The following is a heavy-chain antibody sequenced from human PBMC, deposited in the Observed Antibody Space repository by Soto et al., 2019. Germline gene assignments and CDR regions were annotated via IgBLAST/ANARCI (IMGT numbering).Heavy chain of an antibody. V-gene: IGHV4-61*01. J-gene: IGHJ6*02. CDR1: GGSVSSGSYY. CDR3: ARAQGYYDSSGYYPLFYYGMDV. D-gene: IGHD3-22*01. Sequence: PSETLSLTCTVSGGSVSSGSYYWSWVRQPPGKGLEWIGYIYYSGSNNYNPSLKSRVTISVDTSKNQFSLKLSSVTAADTAVYYCARAQGYYDSSGYYPLFYYGMDVWGQGTTVTVSS. CDR2: IYYSGSN.